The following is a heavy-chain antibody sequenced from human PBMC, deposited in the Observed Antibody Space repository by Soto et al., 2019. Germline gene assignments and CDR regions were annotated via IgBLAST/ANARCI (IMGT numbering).Heavy chain of an antibody. D-gene: IGHD2-8*01. CDR3: ARCLHCSNGGRFDP. CDR2: LYPSGGT. J-gene: IGHJ5*02. CDR1: GVSISRSNW. Sequence: QVQLQESGPGLVTPSGTLSLTCSVSGVSISRSNWWTWVRQGPGKGLEWIGELYPSGGTTYNPSLQNRVTISVDYSKNHLSLTLTSVTAADTAVYYCARCLHCSNGGRFDPWGQRALVTVSS. V-gene: IGHV4-4*02.